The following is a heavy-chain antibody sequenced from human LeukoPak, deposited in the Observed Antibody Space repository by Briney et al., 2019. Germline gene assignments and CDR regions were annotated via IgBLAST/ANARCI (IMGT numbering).Heavy chain of an antibody. V-gene: IGHV1-18*01. Sequence: ASVKVSCKASGYTFTSYGIGWVRQAPGQGLEWVGWISAYNGNTNSAQKLQGRVTMTTDTSTSTAYMELRSLRSDDTAVYYCARRYYYDSSGYYWSAFDIWGQETMVTVSS. D-gene: IGHD3-22*01. J-gene: IGHJ3*02. CDR2: ISAYNGNT. CDR3: ARRYYYDSSGYYWSAFDI. CDR1: GYTFTSYG.